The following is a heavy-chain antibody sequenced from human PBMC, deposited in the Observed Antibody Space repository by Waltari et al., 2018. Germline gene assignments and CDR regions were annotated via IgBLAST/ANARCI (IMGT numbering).Heavy chain of an antibody. D-gene: IGHD1-26*01. V-gene: IGHV1-8*01. CDR3: AIVREKKLAIVGALGFDY. Sequence: QVQLVQSGAEVKKPGASVKVSCKASGYTFTSYDINWVRQATGQGLEWMGWRKPNSGNTGYAQKFQGRVTMTRKTAISTAYMELSSLRSEDTAVYYCAIVREKKLAIVGALGFDYWGQGTLVTVSS. CDR2: RKPNSGNT. CDR1: GYTFTSYD. J-gene: IGHJ4*02.